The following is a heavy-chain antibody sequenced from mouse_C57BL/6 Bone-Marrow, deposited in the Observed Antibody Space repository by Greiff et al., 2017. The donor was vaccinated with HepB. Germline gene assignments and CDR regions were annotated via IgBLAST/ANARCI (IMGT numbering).Heavy chain of an antibody. CDR3: ARLFDYYGSSSYYFDY. V-gene: IGHV1-63*01. CDR1: GYTFTNYW. Sequence: QVQLQQSGAELVRPGTSVKMSCKASGYTFTNYWIGWAKQRPGHGLEWIGDIYPGGGYTNYNEKFKGKATLTADKSSSTAYMQFSSLTSEDSAIYYCARLFDYYGSSSYYFDYWGQGTTLTVSS. J-gene: IGHJ2*01. D-gene: IGHD1-1*01. CDR2: IYPGGGYT.